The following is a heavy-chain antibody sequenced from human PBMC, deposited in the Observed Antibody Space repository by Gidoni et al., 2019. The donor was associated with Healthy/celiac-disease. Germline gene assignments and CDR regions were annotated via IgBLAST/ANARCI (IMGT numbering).Heavy chain of an antibody. CDR2: ISYDGSNK. Sequence: QVQLVASGGGVVQPGRSLRLSCAASGFPFSSDGMHWVRQAPGQGLAWVAVISYDGSNKYYADSVKGRFTISRDNSKNTLYLQMNSLRAEDTAVYYCAKDHIDYGGNSDAGYWGQGTLVTVSS. J-gene: IGHJ4*02. CDR1: GFPFSSDG. V-gene: IGHV3-30*18. D-gene: IGHD2-21*02. CDR3: AKDHIDYGGNSDAGY.